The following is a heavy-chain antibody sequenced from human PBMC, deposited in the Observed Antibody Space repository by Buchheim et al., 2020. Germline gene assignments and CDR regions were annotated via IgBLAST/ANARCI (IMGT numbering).Heavy chain of an antibody. J-gene: IGHJ5*02. V-gene: IGHV4-34*01. Sequence: QVQLQQWGAGLLKPSETLSLTCAVSGGSFSGYYYNWIRQPPGKGLEWIGSLNHRGTTYYNPSLKNRVTISEAASKKHMSLEVRSLTGADKAVYYCARKPVAVTATLNWFDPWGQGTL. CDR3: ARKPVAVTATLNWFDP. D-gene: IGHD2-21*02. CDR1: GGSFSGYY. CDR2: LNHRGTT.